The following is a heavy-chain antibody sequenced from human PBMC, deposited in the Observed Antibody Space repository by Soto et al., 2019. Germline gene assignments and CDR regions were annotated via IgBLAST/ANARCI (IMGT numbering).Heavy chain of an antibody. V-gene: IGHV3-33*01. CDR3: ARGLHSLFDY. CDR2: IWYDGNNK. D-gene: IGHD2-21*01. J-gene: IGHJ4*02. Sequence: LRLSCAASGFTFSSYGMHWVRQAPGKGLEWVAVIWYDGNNKYCADSVKGRFTISRDNSKNTLYVQMTSLRAEDTAVYYCARGLHSLFDYWGKGTLVTVS. CDR1: GFTFSSYG.